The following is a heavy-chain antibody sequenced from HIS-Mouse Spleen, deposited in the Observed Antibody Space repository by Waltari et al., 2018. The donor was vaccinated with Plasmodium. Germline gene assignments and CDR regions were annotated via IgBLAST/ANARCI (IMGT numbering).Heavy chain of an antibody. Sequence: QVQLQQWGAGLLKPSETLSLTCAVYGGSFSGYYWSWSRQPPGKGLRWIGEIIHSGSTNYNPSLKSRVTISVDTSKNQFSLKLSSVTAADTAVYYCARVTSSGVYWYFDLWGRGTLVTVSS. CDR2: IIHSGST. CDR3: ARVTSSGVYWYFDL. J-gene: IGHJ2*01. V-gene: IGHV4-34*12. D-gene: IGHD3-3*01. CDR1: GGSFSGYY.